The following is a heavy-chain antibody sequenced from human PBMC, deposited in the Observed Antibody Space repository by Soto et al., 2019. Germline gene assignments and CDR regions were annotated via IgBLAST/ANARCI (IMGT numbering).Heavy chain of an antibody. V-gene: IGHV3-48*02. CDR1: GFTFRSYS. J-gene: IGHJ5*02. CDR2: ISSISTTI. Sequence: EVQLVESGGGLVQPGGSLRLSCAASGFTFRSYSMNWVRQAPGKGLEWLSYISSISTTIYYADSVKGRFTNSRDNAKNSLYLQMNSLGDEDTAVYYCARVSGSYSTANDHWGQGTLVTVSS. CDR3: ARVSGSYSTANDH. D-gene: IGHD3-10*01.